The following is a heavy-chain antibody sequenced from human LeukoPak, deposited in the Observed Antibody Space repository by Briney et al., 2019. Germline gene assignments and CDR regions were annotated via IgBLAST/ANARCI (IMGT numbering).Heavy chain of an antibody. CDR3: ASRGGLAFGKY. Sequence: SETLSLTCAVYGGSFSGYYWSWIRQPPGKGLEWIGEINHSGSTNYNPSLKSRVAIPVDTSKNQFSLKLSSVTAADTAVYYCASRGGLAFGKYWGQGTLVTVSS. CDR2: INHSGST. V-gene: IGHV4-34*01. CDR1: GGSFSGYY. D-gene: IGHD3-10*01. J-gene: IGHJ4*02.